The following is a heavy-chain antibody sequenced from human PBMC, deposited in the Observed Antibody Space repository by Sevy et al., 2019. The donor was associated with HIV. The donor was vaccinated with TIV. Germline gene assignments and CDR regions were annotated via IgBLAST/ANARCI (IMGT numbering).Heavy chain of an antibody. CDR2: MWFDGSNT. J-gene: IGHJ4*02. CDR3: ARDLEFYDYGDYGPAFMPDY. CDR1: GFTFSTYG. V-gene: IGHV3-33*01. D-gene: IGHD4-17*01. Sequence: GGSLRLSCAASGFTFSTYGMHWVRQAPGKGLEWVAVMWFDGSNTDYADSVKGRFTISRDIAKNTLHLQMNSLRLEDTAVYYCARDLEFYDYGDYGPAFMPDYWGQGTLVTVSS.